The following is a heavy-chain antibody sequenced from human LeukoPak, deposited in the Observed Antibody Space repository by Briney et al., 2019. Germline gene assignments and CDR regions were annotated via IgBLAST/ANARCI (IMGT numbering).Heavy chain of an antibody. Sequence: GGSLRLSCVASGSTFSSYGMSWVRQAPGKGLEWVSAISGSDDSTYYADSVRGRFTISRDVSKNTLFLQMNSLRAEDTALYYCTKAKYYHFDYWGQGTLVTVSS. V-gene: IGHV3-23*01. D-gene: IGHD3-16*01. J-gene: IGHJ4*02. CDR2: ISGSDDST. CDR3: TKAKYYHFDY. CDR1: GSTFSSYG.